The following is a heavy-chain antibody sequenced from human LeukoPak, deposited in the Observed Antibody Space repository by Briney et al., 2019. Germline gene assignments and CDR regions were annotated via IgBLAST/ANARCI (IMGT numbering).Heavy chain of an antibody. CDR2: ISGGGSGT. V-gene: IGHV3-23*01. J-gene: IGHJ4*02. Sequence: GGSLRLSCAASGFTFNSYAMSWVRQAPGKGLEWVASISGGGSGTFYPDSVKGRFTTSRDNSKNTLYLQMNSLRAEDTAVYYCAKDQVIAAAANSDYWGQGTLVTVSS. D-gene: IGHD6-13*01. CDR3: AKDQVIAAAANSDY. CDR1: GFTFNSYA.